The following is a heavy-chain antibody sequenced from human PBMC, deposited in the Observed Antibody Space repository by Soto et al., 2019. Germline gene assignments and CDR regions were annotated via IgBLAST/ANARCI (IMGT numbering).Heavy chain of an antibody. Sequence: QVQLVQSGAEMKKPGASVKVSCKASGYTFTSYDINWVRQATGQGLEWMGWMNPNSGNTGYAQKFQGRVTMTRNTSLTTAYMELSRLRSEDTAVYYCAREMTTRGMYVWGQGTTVTVSS. J-gene: IGHJ6*02. V-gene: IGHV1-8*01. CDR3: AREMTTRGMYV. CDR2: MNPNSGNT. D-gene: IGHD1-1*01. CDR1: GYTFTSYD.